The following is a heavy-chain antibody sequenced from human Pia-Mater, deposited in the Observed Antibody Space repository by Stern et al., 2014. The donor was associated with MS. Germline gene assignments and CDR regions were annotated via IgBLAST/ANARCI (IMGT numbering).Heavy chain of an antibody. CDR1: GYTFRTYA. J-gene: IGHJ4*02. Sequence: QMQLVQSGSELKKPGASVKVSCKASGYTFRTYAMHWVRQAPGQGLEWMGRIHTTTGNPPYAPGFTGRLVFSLYTPLSTAYLQISSLKAEDTAVYYCAREVRRGDYWGQGTLVTVSS. D-gene: IGHD3-10*01. CDR2: IHTTTGNP. V-gene: IGHV7-4-1*02. CDR3: AREVRRGDY.